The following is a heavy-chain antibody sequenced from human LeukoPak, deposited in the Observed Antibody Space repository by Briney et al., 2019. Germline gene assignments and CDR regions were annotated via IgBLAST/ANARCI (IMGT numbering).Heavy chain of an antibody. CDR3: ERDQEGYIWGSYRPYYFDY. J-gene: IGHJ4*02. CDR1: GFTFSSYS. V-gene: IGHV3-21*01. Sequence: GGSLRLSCAASGFTFSSYSMNWVRQAPGKGLEWVSSISSSSSYIYYADSVKGRFTISRDNAKTSLYLQMNSLRAEDTAVYYCERDQEGYIWGSYRPYYFDYWGQGTLVTVSS. D-gene: IGHD3-16*02. CDR2: ISSSSSYI.